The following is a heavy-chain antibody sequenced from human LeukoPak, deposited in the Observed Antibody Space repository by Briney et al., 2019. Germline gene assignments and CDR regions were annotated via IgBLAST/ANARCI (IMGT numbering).Heavy chain of an antibody. CDR3: ARGHGDHEVYFDY. V-gene: IGHV1-69*05. CDR2: IIPIFDTA. CDR1: GGTFSSYA. J-gene: IGHJ4*02. Sequence: SVKVSCKASGGTFSSYAISWVRQAPGQGLEWMGRIIPIFDTANYAQKFQGRATITTDESTSTAYMELSSLRSEDTAVYYCARGHGDHEVYFDYWGQETLVTVSS. D-gene: IGHD4-17*01.